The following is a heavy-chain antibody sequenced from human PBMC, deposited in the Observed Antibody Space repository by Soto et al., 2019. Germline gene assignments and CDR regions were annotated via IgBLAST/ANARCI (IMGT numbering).Heavy chain of an antibody. CDR1: GFIFSDHY. D-gene: IGHD1-26*01. CDR3: ATRAIVGSTGAFDI. J-gene: IGHJ3*02. CDR2: ISTTGTYT. Sequence: QVQLVESGGGLVKPGGSLRLSCAASGFIFSDHYMNWFRQAPGKGLEWVSYISTTGTYTKYADSVKGRFTISRDNTKHSVYLQLSRLRVEDSALYYCATRAIVGSTGAFDIWGQGTMVTVSS. V-gene: IGHV3-11*06.